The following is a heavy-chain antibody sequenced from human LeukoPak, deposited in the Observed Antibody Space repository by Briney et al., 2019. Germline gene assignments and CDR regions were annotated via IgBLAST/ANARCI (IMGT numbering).Heavy chain of an antibody. CDR1: GGSFSGYY. J-gene: IGHJ5*02. CDR2: INHSGST. Sequence: SETLSLTCAVYGGSFSGYYWSWIRQPPGKGLEWIGEINHSGSTNYNPSLKSRVTISVDTSKNQFSLRLSSVTAADTAVYYCARHEYSGSYYGLSWFDPWGQGTLVTVSS. D-gene: IGHD1-26*01. V-gene: IGHV4-34*01. CDR3: ARHEYSGSYYGLSWFDP.